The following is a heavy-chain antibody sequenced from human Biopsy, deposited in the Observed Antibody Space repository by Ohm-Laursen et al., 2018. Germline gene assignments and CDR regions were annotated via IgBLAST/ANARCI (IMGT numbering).Heavy chain of an antibody. V-gene: IGHV4-4*07. D-gene: IGHD1-14*01. CDR2: IYTSGIT. Sequence: SDTLSLTCNVSGGDINNYYWSWIRQPAGKGLEWIGQIYTSGITNYSPSLKSRVTMSVDTSKNKFSLRVSSVTAADTAVYYCARDRDRRGWFDPWGQGTLVTVSS. CDR1: GGDINNYY. CDR3: ARDRDRRGWFDP. J-gene: IGHJ5*02.